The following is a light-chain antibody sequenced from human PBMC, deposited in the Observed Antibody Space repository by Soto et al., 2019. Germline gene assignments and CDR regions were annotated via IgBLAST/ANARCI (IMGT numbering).Light chain of an antibody. Sequence: QSALTQPASMSGSPGQSITISCTGTNSDVGGNNHVSWYQQHPGKAPKLIIYGVTNRPSGVSYRFSGSKSGNTASLTISGLQAEDEADYYCNSFAGSRGYVFGTGTKLTVL. CDR3: NSFAGSRGYV. V-gene: IGLV2-14*01. J-gene: IGLJ1*01. CDR1: NSDVGGNNH. CDR2: GVT.